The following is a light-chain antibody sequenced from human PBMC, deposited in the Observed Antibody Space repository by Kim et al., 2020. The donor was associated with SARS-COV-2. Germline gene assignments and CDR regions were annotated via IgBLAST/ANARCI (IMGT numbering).Light chain of an antibody. CDR3: LSGDENNAHRV. CDR2: KDR. V-gene: IGLV3-16*01. Sequence: SYELTQPPSVSVSLGQMARITCSGEGLPKKYVFWYQQKPGQVPLLVIYKDRERPSGIPERFSGSSSGTIVTLTISGVQAEDEADYYCLSGDENNAHRVFGGGTQLTVL. J-gene: IGLJ3*02. CDR1: GLPKKY.